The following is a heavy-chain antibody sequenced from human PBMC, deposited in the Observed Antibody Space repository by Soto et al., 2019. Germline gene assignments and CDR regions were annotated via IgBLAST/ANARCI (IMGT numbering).Heavy chain of an antibody. D-gene: IGHD4-4*01. CDR2: ISSSSSYI. CDR3: ASIQYPPYAFDI. Sequence: PGGSLRLSCAASGFTFSSYSMNWVRQAPGKGLEWVSSISSSSSYIYYADSVKGRFTISRDNAKNSLYLQMSSLRSEDTAVYYCASIQYPPYAFDIWGQGTMVTVSS. J-gene: IGHJ3*02. CDR1: GFTFSSYS. V-gene: IGHV3-21*04.